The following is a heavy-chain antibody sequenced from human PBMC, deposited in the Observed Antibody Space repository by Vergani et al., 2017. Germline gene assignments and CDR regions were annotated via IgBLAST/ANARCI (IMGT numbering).Heavy chain of an antibody. Sequence: QVQLQESGPGVVKPSQTLSLTCAVSGGSISSGDHCWTWIRQRPGKGLEWVGYIFYSGTTYDNPSLRSRLTISVDTSQNQFSLRLRSVTAAATAVYYCARVDTQVPATSHFYDMDVWGKGTTVVVSS. J-gene: IGHJ6*03. D-gene: IGHD5-18*01. CDR3: ARVDTQVPATSHFYDMDV. CDR2: IFYSGTT. V-gene: IGHV4-31*11. CDR1: GGSISSGDHC.